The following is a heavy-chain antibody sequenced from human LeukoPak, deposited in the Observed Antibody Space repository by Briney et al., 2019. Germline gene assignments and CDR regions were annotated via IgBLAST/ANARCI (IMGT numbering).Heavy chain of an antibody. CDR2: VVHTGSP. CDR1: DDSITMYY. CDR3: ARGRVSSSTWYSTYYYYFYMDV. J-gene: IGHJ6*03. Sequence: SQTLSLTCTVSDDSITMYYWTWIRQPPGKGLEWIGYVVHTGSPNINPCLNGRVSISRDTSKNLFSLRLRSVTAADTAVYFCARGRVSSSTWYSTYYYYFYMDVWGKGTTVTVSS. V-gene: IGHV4-59*01. D-gene: IGHD1-1*01.